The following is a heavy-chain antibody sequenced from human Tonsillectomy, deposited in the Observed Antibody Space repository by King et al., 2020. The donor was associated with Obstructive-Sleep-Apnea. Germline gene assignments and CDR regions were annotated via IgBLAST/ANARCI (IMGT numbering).Heavy chain of an antibody. CDR3: AKETGLAPQWLVRRGGDY. V-gene: IGHV3-23*04. CDR1: GFTFSSYA. D-gene: IGHD6-19*01. J-gene: IGHJ4*02. Sequence: EVQLVESGGGLVQPGGSLRLSCAASGFTFSSYAMSWVRQAPGKGLEWVSAISGSGGSTYYADSVKGRFTISRDNSKNTLYLQMNSLRAEDTAVYYCAKETGLAPQWLVRRGGDYWGQGTLVTVSS. CDR2: ISGSGGST.